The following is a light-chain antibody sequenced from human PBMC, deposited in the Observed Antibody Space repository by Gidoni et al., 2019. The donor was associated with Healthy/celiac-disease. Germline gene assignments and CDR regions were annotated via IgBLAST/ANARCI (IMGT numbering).Light chain of an antibody. Sequence: EIVLTQSPATLSLSPGERATLSCRASQSVSSDLAWYQQKPGQAPRLLIYDASNRATGIPARFSGSGSGTDFTLTISSLEPEDFAVYYCQQSSNWPPTFGQGTKVEIK. V-gene: IGKV3-11*01. CDR2: DAS. CDR3: QQSSNWPPT. CDR1: QSVSSD. J-gene: IGKJ1*01.